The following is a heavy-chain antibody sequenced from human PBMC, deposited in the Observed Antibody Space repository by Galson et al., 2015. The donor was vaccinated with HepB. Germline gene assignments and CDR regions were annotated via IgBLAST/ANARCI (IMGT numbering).Heavy chain of an antibody. CDR3: ARGPKWETWIQLFFDY. Sequence: SLRLSCAASGFTFSSYGMHWVRQAPGKGLEWVAVIWYDGSNKYYADSVKGRFTISRDNSKNTLYLQMNSLRAEDTAVYYCARGPKWETWIQLFFDYWGQGTLVTVSS. CDR2: IWYDGSNK. V-gene: IGHV3-33*01. D-gene: IGHD5-18*01. J-gene: IGHJ4*02. CDR1: GFTFSSYG.